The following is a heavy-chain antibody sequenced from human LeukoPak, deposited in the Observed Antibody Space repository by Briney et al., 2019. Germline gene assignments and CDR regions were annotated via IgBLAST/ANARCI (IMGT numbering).Heavy chain of an antibody. J-gene: IGHJ6*03. CDR1: GFIFSNAW. Sequence: PGGSLRLSCAASGFIFSNAWMSWVRQAPGKGLEWVGRIKSKADGGTTDYAAPVKGRFTISRDDSKNMLYLQMNSLKTEDTAVYYCSATTATTIFYYYMDVWGKGTTVTVSS. CDR2: IKSKADGGTT. V-gene: IGHV3-15*01. CDR3: SATTATTIFYYYMDV. D-gene: IGHD3-3*01.